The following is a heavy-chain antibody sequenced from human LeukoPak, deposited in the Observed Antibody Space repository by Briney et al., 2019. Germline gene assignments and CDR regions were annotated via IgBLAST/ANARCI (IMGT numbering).Heavy chain of an antibody. D-gene: IGHD3-9*01. V-gene: IGHV4-59*01. J-gene: IGHJ5*02. Sequence: SETLSLTCTVSGGSISSYYWSWIRQPPGKGLEWIGYIYYSGSTNYNPSLKSRVTISVDTSKNQFSLELSSVTAADTAVYYCARNPRRYFRWFDPWGQGTLVTVSS. CDR1: GGSISSYY. CDR3: ARNPRRYFRWFDP. CDR2: IYYSGST.